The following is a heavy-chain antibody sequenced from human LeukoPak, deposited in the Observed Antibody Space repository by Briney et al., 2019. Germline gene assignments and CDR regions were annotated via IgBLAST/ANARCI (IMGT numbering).Heavy chain of an antibody. D-gene: IGHD6-19*01. Sequence: GGSLRLSCAASGFTFSSYAMSGVRQAPGKGLEWVSAISGSGGSTYYADSVKGRFTISRDNSKNTLYLQMNSLRAEDTAVYYCAKGPVAGTTYYFDYWGQGTLVTVSS. CDR3: AKGPVAGTTYYFDY. CDR1: GFTFSSYA. J-gene: IGHJ4*02. V-gene: IGHV3-23*01. CDR2: ISGSGGST.